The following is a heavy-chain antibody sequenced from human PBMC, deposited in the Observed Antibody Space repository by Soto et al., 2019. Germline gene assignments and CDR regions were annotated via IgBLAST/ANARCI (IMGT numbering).Heavy chain of an antibody. J-gene: IGHJ4*02. CDR1: GGTFGSYA. CDR3: ARGGSRPYGFDY. CDR2: IIPIFGTA. Sequence: GASVKVSCKASGGTFGSYAISWVRQAPGQGLEWMGGIIPIFGTANYAQKFQGRVTITADESTSTAYMELSSLRSEDTAVYYCARGGSRPYGFDYWGQGTLVTVSS. D-gene: IGHD4-17*01. V-gene: IGHV1-69*13.